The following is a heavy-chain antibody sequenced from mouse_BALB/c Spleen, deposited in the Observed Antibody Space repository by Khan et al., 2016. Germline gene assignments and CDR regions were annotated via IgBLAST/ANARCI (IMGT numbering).Heavy chain of an antibody. V-gene: IGHV5-17*02. Sequence: EVELVESGGGLVQPGGSRKLSCAASGFTFSSFGMHWVRQAPEKGLEWVAYISSGSSTIYYADTVKGRFTISRDNPKNTLFLQMTSLRSEDTAMYYGVRKESYYRYDGFDYWGQGTTLTVSS. J-gene: IGHJ2*01. D-gene: IGHD2-12*01. CDR1: GFTFSSFG. CDR2: ISSGSSTI. CDR3: VRKESYYRYDGFDY.